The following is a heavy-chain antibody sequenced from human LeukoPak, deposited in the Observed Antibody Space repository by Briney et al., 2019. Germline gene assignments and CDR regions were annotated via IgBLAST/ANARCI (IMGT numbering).Heavy chain of an antibody. J-gene: IGHJ2*01. CDR1: GGSISSYY. CDR2: IYYSGST. CDR3: ARDNRIVSRLDWYFDL. Sequence: SETLSLTCTVSGGSISSYYWSWIRQPPGKGLEWIGYIYYSGSTNYNPSLKSRVTISVDTSKNQFSLKLSSVTAADTAVYYCARDNRIVSRLDWYFDLWGRGTLVTVSS. V-gene: IGHV4-59*01. D-gene: IGHD5/OR15-5a*01.